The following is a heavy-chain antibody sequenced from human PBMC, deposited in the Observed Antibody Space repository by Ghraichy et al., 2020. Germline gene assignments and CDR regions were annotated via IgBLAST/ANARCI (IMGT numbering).Heavy chain of an antibody. D-gene: IGHD2-2*02. CDR3: ARGGIVVVPAAIRDYYYYCGMDV. J-gene: IGHJ6*02. CDR2: INHSGST. Sequence: SETLSLTCAVYGGSFSGYYWSWIRQPPGKGLEWIGEINHSGSTNYNPSLKSRVTISVDTSKNQFSLKLSSVTAADTAVYYCARGGIVVVPAAIRDYYYYCGMDVWGQGTTVTVSS. CDR1: GGSFSGYY. V-gene: IGHV4-34*01.